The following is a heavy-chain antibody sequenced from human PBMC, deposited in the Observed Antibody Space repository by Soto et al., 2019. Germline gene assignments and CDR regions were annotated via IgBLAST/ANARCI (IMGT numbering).Heavy chain of an antibody. CDR2: IYPGDSDT. Sequence: PGESLNISWKGSGYIFTSFFIAWVRQMPGKGLEAMGIIYPGDSDTRYSPSFQGQVTISADKSISTAYLQWSSLRIEDTAVYYCAKLPTRGLHLGELSLYRGGRYSYHMDVWGQGTTVTVSS. D-gene: IGHD3-16*01. CDR1: GYIFTSFF. V-gene: IGHV5-51*01. CDR3: AKLPTRGLHLGELSLYRGGRYSYHMDV. J-gene: IGHJ6*02.